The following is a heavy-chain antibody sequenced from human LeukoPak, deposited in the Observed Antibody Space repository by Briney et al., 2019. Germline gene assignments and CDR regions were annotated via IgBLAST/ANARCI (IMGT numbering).Heavy chain of an antibody. CDR1: GFXFSSYA. CDR2: ISYDGSGQ. V-gene: IGHV3-30-3*01. Sequence: GGSLRLSCAASGFXFSSYAIHWVRQAPGKGLEWVALISYDGSGQYYTESVKGRFTISRDNSKNTLYLQVNSLRVEDTAVYYCARANRPFHASGWYKDCWGQGTLVTVSS. CDR3: ARANRPFHASGWYKDC. D-gene: IGHD6-19*01. J-gene: IGHJ4*02.